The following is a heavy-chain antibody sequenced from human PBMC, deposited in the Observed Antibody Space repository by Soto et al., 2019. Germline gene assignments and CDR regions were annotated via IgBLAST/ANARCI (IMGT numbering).Heavy chain of an antibody. V-gene: IGHV5-10-1*01. J-gene: IGHJ6*02. Sequence: PGESLKISCKGSGYSFTSYWISWVRQMPGKGLEWMGRIDPSDSYTNYSPSFQGHATISADKSISTAYLQWSSLKASDTAMYYCAGSKLIAVAGRYYYYGMDVWGQGTTVTVSS. CDR3: AGSKLIAVAGRYYYYGMDV. CDR2: IDPSDSYT. D-gene: IGHD6-19*01. CDR1: GYSFTSYW.